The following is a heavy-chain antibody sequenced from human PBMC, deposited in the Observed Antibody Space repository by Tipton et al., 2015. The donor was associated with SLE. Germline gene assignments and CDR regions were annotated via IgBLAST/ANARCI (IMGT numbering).Heavy chain of an antibody. Sequence: TLSLTCTVSGDSVISGTYYWSWIRQPPGKGLEWIGYIYYSGGTIYNPSLKSRVTVSLDTSKNQFSLKLSSVTAADTAVYYCARSRGVFWSCPGGLGYWGQRTVVTLVS. CDR1: GDSVISGTYY. D-gene: IGHD3-3*01. CDR3: ARSRGVFWSCPGGLGY. J-gene: IGHJ4*02. CDR2: IYYSGGT. V-gene: IGHV4-61*01.